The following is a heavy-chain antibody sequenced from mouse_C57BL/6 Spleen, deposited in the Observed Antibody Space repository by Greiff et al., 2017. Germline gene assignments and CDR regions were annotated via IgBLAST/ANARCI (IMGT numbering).Heavy chain of an antibody. J-gene: IGHJ1*03. D-gene: IGHD4-1*01. V-gene: IGHV3-6*01. CDR3: AKLGGGLYWYFDV. CDR2: ISYDGSN. CDR1: GYSITSGYY. Sequence: EVKLVESGPGLVKPSQSLSLTCSVTGYSITSGYYWNWIRQFPGNKLEWMGYISYDGSNNYNPSLKNRISITRDTSKNQFFLKLNSVTTEDTATYYCAKLGGGLYWYFDVWGTGTTVTVSS.